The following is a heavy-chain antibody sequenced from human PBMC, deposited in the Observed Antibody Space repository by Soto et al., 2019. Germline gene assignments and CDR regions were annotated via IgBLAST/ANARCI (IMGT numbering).Heavy chain of an antibody. CDR3: AKTRVADSGYYFDH. CDR2: ISGGSSYT. D-gene: IGHD3-10*01. CDR1: GFSFGDSY. V-gene: IGHV3-11*05. J-gene: IGHJ4*02. Sequence: VQLVESGGGLVKPGGSLRLSCAASGFSFGDSYMSWIRQSAGKGLEWLSYISGGSSYTKYAESVKGRFTISRDNARRSLFLQVNGRRADDTAIYYCAKTRVADSGYYFDHWGQGTMVTVSS.